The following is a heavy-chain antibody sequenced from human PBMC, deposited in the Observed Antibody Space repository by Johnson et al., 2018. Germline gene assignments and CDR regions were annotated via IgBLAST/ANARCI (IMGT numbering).Heavy chain of an antibody. CDR2: IYYSGRT. CDR3: ARDLYGSGSYYPYYYYGMDV. CDR1: GGSFSGYY. J-gene: IGHJ6*02. V-gene: IGHV4-34*11. D-gene: IGHD3-10*01. Sequence: QVQLQQWGAGLLKPSETLSLTCAVYGGSFSGYYWSWIRQPPGKGLEWIGYIYYSGRTTYNPSLKSRVTISLDTSKNQFSLKRTPVTAADTAVYYCARDLYGSGSYYPYYYYGMDVWGQGTTVTVSS.